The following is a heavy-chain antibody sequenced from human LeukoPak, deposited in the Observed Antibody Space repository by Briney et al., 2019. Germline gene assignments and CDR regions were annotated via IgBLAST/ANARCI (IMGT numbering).Heavy chain of an antibody. CDR1: GDSISYYH. V-gene: IGHV4-59*08. CDR2: VFYTGST. D-gene: IGHD4-11*01. J-gene: IGHJ4*02. Sequence: SETLSLTCTVSGDSISYYHWSWLRQPPGKGLEWIGYVFYTGSTTYNPSLESRATISIGSSRNHFSLKLTSVTAADTAIYSCARHFYSGMGIDVWGQGILVTVSS. CDR3: ARHFYSGMGIDV.